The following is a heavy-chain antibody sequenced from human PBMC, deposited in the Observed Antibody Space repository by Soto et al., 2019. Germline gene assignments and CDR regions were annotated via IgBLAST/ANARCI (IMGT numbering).Heavy chain of an antibody. D-gene: IGHD3-16*01. CDR2: INTYNGKT. CDR1: GYIFTSYG. Sequence: QVQLVQSGAEVKNPGASVKVSCKTSGYIFTSYGIGWARQAPGQGLEWMGWINTYNGKTNYAQNLQGRVTLTTDTSTSKASMELRSLRSNDTAIYYCAMVDVYVTPSPQDVWGQGTTVTVSS. V-gene: IGHV1-18*01. CDR3: AMVDVYVTPSPQDV. J-gene: IGHJ6*02.